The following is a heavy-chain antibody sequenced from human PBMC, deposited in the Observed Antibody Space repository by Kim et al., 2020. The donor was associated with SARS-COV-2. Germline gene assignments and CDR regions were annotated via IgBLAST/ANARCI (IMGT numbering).Heavy chain of an antibody. Sequence: ASVKVSCKASGYTFTSYAMNWVRQAPGQGLEWMGWINTNTGNPTYAQGFTGRFVFSLDTSVSTAYLQISSLKAEDTAVYYCARDPGAPIAAALTYYYYYGMDVWGQGTTVTVSS. V-gene: IGHV7-4-1*02. D-gene: IGHD6-13*01. CDR2: INTNTGNP. CDR1: GYTFTSYA. CDR3: ARDPGAPIAAALTYYYYYGMDV. J-gene: IGHJ6*02.